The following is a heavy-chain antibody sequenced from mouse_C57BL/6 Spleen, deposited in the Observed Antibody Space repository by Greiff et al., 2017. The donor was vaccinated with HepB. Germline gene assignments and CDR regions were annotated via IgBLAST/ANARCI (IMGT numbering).Heavy chain of an antibody. CDR2: INPNNGGT. D-gene: IGHD1-1*01. CDR3: ASHYGHYFDY. J-gene: IGHJ2*01. Sequence: VQLQQSGPELVKPGASVKISCKASGYTFTDYYMNWVKQSHGKSLEWIGDINPNNGGTSYNQKFKGKATLTVDKSSSTAYMELRSLTSEDSAVYYCASHYGHYFDYWGQGTTLTVSS. V-gene: IGHV1-26*01. CDR1: GYTFTDYY.